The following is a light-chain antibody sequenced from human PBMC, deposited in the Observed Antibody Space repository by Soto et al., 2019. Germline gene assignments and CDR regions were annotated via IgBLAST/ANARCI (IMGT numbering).Light chain of an antibody. Sequence: EIVLTQSPATLSASPGERVTLSCRASQSVTTNLAWYQQKAGEAPRLLIFGASTMATGIPARFSGRGSGTEFTPTITSLQADDFAVYYYQQDTNRPPWTFGQGTRVDIK. CDR2: GAS. J-gene: IGKJ1*01. CDR1: QSVTTN. V-gene: IGKV3-15*01. CDR3: QQDTNRPPWT.